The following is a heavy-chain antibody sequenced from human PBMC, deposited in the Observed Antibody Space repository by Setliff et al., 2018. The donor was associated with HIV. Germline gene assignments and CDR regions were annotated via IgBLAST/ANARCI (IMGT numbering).Heavy chain of an antibody. D-gene: IGHD3-9*01. Sequence: SETLSLTCAVSGVSISSSSYFWGWIRRPPGTGLDWIGSIYFSGSTYYNPSLESRVTRSMDTSKNQFSLKLTSVTAADTAVYYCARHPRHYNILTGYRYYYMDVWGKGTTVTVSS. V-gene: IGHV4-39*01. CDR1: GVSISSSSYF. J-gene: IGHJ6*03. CDR3: ARHPRHYNILTGYRYYYMDV. CDR2: IYFSGST.